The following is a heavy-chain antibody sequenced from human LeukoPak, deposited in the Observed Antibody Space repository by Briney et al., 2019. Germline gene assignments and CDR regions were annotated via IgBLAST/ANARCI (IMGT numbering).Heavy chain of an antibody. Sequence: GGSLRLSCAASGFSFSSYSMNWVRQAPGKGLEWVSSISSSSSYIYYVDSVKGRFTISRDNAKNSLYLQMNSLRAEDTAVYYCAKFIEAAAGTSLGDYWGQGTLVTVSS. CDR1: GFSFSSYS. D-gene: IGHD6-13*01. J-gene: IGHJ4*02. V-gene: IGHV3-21*01. CDR2: ISSSSSYI. CDR3: AKFIEAAAGTSLGDY.